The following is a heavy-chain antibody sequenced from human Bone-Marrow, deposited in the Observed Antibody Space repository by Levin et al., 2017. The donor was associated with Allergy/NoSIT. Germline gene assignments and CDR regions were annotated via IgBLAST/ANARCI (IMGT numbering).Heavy chain of an antibody. Sequence: ASVKVSCKASGYIFTAYYMHWVRQAPGQGLEWMGRINPYSGDTDYAQKFQGRVTMTRDTSINTAYMDLNRLTSDDTAVYYCARVSGLGPCTSPSTNCPLEWWFDPWGQGTLVTVSS. D-gene: IGHD2-2*01. J-gene: IGHJ5*02. CDR1: GYIFTAYY. V-gene: IGHV1-2*06. CDR3: ARVSGLGPCTSPSTNCPLEWWFDP. CDR2: INPYSGDT.